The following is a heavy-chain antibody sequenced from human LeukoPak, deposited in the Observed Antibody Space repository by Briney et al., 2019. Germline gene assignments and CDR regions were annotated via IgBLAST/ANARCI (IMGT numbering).Heavy chain of an antibody. J-gene: IGHJ4*02. V-gene: IGHV3-23*01. D-gene: IGHD3-10*01. CDR3: VHGGLYYLDY. Sequence: PGGSLRLSCAASGFTFSSHGMSWVRQAPGKGLEWVSAISGSGSPYHADSVKGRFTISRDIFKNTLYLQMNSLRAEDTAVYYCVHGGLYYLDYWGQGTLVTVSS. CDR2: ISGSGSP. CDR1: GFTFSSHG.